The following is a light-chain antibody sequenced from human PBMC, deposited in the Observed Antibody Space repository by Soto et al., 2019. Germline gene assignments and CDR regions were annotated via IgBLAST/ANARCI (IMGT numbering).Light chain of an antibody. CDR3: QQYNKRQLN. Sequence: IVMTHSPSTLSVSPGERSTLSCRASHRVNTYLAWYQQRPGQAPRLLIYDASTRATDIPARFSGSGSVTDFPLTINSMQSEDFEVYYCQQYNKRQLNLGGGNKVDIK. V-gene: IGKV3-15*01. CDR2: DAS. J-gene: IGKJ4*01. CDR1: HRVNTY.